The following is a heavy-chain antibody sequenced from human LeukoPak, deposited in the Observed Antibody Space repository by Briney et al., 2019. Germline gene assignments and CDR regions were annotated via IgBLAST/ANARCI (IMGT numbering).Heavy chain of an antibody. J-gene: IGHJ5*02. CDR2: IYYGGST. Sequence: SETLSLTCTVSGGSISSYYWSWIRQPPGKGLEWIGYIYYGGSTNYNPSLKSRVTISVDTSKNQFSLKLSSVTAADTAVYYCARLYYYDSSGYYGWFDPWGQGTLVTVSS. CDR3: ARLYYYDSSGYYGWFDP. V-gene: IGHV4-59*01. D-gene: IGHD3-22*01. CDR1: GGSISSYY.